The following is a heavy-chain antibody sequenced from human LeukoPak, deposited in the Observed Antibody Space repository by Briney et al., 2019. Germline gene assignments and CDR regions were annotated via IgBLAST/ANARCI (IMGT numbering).Heavy chain of an antibody. D-gene: IGHD3-22*01. Sequence: GGSLRLSCVASGFTFSSYEMNWVRQAPGKGLEWVSYITSSGSSIYYADSLKGRFTISRDNAKNSLYLQMNSLRAEDTAVYYCARARADSSAEPAFDIWGQGTMVTVSS. J-gene: IGHJ3*02. V-gene: IGHV3-48*03. CDR3: ARARADSSAEPAFDI. CDR1: GFTFSSYE. CDR2: ITSSGSSI.